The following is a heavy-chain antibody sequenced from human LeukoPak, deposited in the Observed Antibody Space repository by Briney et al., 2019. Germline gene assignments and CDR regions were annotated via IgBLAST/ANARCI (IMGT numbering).Heavy chain of an antibody. CDR2: SATTKPNICTT. CDR1: GFSIADHH. V-gene: IGHV3-72*01. J-gene: IGHJ4*02. D-gene: IGHD6-13*01. Sequence: GGSLRLSCAGAGFSIADHHMDWVRQAPGTGLEWIVRSATTKPNICTTQYAASVRGRFTISRDDSQNSLYLHLNSLKTEDTAVYYCVRVVTTRSGWYHFDNWGLGTLVSVCS. CDR3: VRVVTTRSGWYHFDN.